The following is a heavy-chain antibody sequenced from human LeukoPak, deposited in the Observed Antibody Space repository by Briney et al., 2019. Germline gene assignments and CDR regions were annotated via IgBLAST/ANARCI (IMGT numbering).Heavy chain of an antibody. J-gene: IGHJ4*02. D-gene: IGHD3-10*01. Sequence: GGSLRLSCAASGFTFSNYYMTWIRQAPGKGLEWVSYISHDGGSAYYADSVKGRFTISRDDAENSLYLDMNTLRADDTAVYYCARDSTASFRFGEFSYWGQGALVSVSS. CDR3: ARDSTASFRFGEFSY. CDR2: ISHDGGSA. CDR1: GFTFSNYY. V-gene: IGHV3-11*01.